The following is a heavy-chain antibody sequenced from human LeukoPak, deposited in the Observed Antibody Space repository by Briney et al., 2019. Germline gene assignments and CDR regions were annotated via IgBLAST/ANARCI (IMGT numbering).Heavy chain of an antibody. Sequence: SETLSLTCTVSGGSLSNYYWSWIRQYPGQGLEWIGYIYYSGSTTYNPSLKSRVTISVDTSKNQFSLKLTSVTAADTAVNYCARAGGNRCDPWGQGILVTVSS. D-gene: IGHD3-10*01. J-gene: IGHJ5*02. CDR1: GGSLSNYY. V-gene: IGHV4-59*01. CDR2: IYYSGST. CDR3: ARAGGNRCDP.